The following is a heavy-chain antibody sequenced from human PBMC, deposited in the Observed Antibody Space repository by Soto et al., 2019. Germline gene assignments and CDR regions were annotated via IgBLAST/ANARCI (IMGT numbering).Heavy chain of an antibody. D-gene: IGHD4-17*01. CDR2: IIPIFGTA. Sequence: QVQLVQSGAEVKKPGSSVKVSCKASGGTFSSYAISWVRQAPGQGLEWMGGIIPIFGTANYAQKFQGRVTSTADDSTSTAYMELRSLGAGDTSVYYWARVEGTTVTRWFDPWGQGSLVTVSS. V-gene: IGHV1-69*12. CDR1: GGTFSSYA. CDR3: ARVEGTTVTRWFDP. J-gene: IGHJ5*02.